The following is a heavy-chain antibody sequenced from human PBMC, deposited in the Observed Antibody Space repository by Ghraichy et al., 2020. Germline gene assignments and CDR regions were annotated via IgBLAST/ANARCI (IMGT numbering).Heavy chain of an antibody. V-gene: IGHV3-7*01. J-gene: IGHJ4*02. CDR3: ARDRYSYGYPYYFDY. D-gene: IGHD5-18*01. CDR1: GFTFSSYW. Sequence: GGSLRLPCAASGFTFSSYWMSWVRQAPGKGLEWVANIKQDGSEKYYVDSVKGRFTISRDNAKNSLYLQMNSLRAEDTAVYYCARDRYSYGYPYYFDYWGQGTLVTVSS. CDR2: IKQDGSEK.